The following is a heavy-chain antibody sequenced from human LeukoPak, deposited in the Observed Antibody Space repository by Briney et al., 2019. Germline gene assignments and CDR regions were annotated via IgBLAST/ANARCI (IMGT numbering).Heavy chain of an antibody. J-gene: IGHJ4*02. CDR1: GGSISSSSYY. CDR2: IYYSGST. Sequence: SETLSLTCTVSGGSISSSSYYWGWIRQPPGKGLEWIGSIYYSGSTYYNPSLKSRVTISVDTSKNQFSLKPSSVTAADTAVYYCARQELRYFDWLPESFDYWGQGTLVTVSS. V-gene: IGHV4-39*01. D-gene: IGHD3-9*01. CDR3: ARQELRYFDWLPESFDY.